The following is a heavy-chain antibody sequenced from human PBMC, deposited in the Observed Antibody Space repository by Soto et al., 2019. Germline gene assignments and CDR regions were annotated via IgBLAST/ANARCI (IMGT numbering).Heavy chain of an antibody. CDR1: GYSFSNYW. Sequence: GESLKISCKASGYSFSNYWIGWVRHMPGEGLEWMGIIHPADSDTIHFPSSQGQVTISADKSISTAYLQWSSLKASGTAMYYCARLIPSYDSSGYYYEVAFDIWGQGTMVTVSS. CDR3: ARLIPSYDSSGYYYEVAFDI. D-gene: IGHD3-22*01. V-gene: IGHV5-51*01. J-gene: IGHJ3*02. CDR2: IHPADSDT.